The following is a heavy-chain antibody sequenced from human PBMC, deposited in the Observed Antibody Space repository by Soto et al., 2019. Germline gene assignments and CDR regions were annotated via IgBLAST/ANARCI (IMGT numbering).Heavy chain of an antibody. CDR2: ITWNGGRV. CDR1: GFTFDDYA. CDR3: TRFAPTHLIGYSCCFGP. D-gene: IGHD3-9*01. Sequence: EVQLVESGGGLVQPGRSLRLSCAVSGFTFDDYAMHWVRQAPGKGLDWVSGITWNGGRVGYADSVKGLFTISRDNAGNSLYLPMKSPKPEGTSLYYCTRFAPTHLIGYSCCFGPWGQGTLVTVSS. J-gene: IGHJ5*02. V-gene: IGHV3-9*01.